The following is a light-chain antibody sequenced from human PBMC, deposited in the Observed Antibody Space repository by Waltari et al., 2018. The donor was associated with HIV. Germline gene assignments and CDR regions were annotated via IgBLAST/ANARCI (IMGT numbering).Light chain of an antibody. J-gene: IGKJ1*01. CDR2: AAS. CDR3: QQSFATPRT. CDR1: HSITAR. V-gene: IGKV1-39*01. Sequence: DIQMTQSPSSLSASVGDKVTISCRASHSITARLRWFQQRPVKAPKLLIYAASALRPGVPSRFSGTTSGNTYTLTISSLRPDDVATYFCQQSFATPRTFGQGTRVDLK.